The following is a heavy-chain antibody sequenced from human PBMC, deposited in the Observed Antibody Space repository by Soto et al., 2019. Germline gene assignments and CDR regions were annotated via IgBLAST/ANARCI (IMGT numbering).Heavy chain of an antibody. CDR3: TRDSRGYCSSTSCYGLGYYYYMDV. D-gene: IGHD2-2*01. J-gene: IGHJ6*03. Sequence: SETLSLTCTVSGGSISSYYWSWIRQPPGKGLEWIGYIYYSGSTNYNPSLKSRVTISVDTSKNQFSLKLSSVTAADTAVYYCTRDSRGYCSSTSCYGLGYYYYMDVWGKGTTVTVSS. V-gene: IGHV4-59*01. CDR1: GGSISSYY. CDR2: IYYSGST.